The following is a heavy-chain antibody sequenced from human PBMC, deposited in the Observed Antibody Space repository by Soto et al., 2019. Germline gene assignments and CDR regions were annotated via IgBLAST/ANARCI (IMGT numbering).Heavy chain of an antibody. D-gene: IGHD3-10*01. J-gene: IGHJ6*02. CDR3: TRAQFEFGSYFGLDV. V-gene: IGHV1-8*01. Sequence: QVHLVQSGAEVKQPGASVRVSCKASGYTVTNYDITWVRQATGQGLEWMGWMNPDSENTGSPQQFQGRVTMTVNTSINTAYMELTSLRSEDTAVYYCTRAQFEFGSYFGLDVWGQGTTVTVSS. CDR2: MNPDSENT. CDR1: GYTVTNYD.